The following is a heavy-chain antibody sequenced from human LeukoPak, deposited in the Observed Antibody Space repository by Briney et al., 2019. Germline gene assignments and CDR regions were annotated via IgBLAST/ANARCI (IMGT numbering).Heavy chain of an antibody. J-gene: IGHJ6*03. Sequence: PSETLSLTCAVSGGSISSSNWWSWVRQPPGKGLEWIGEINHSGSTNYNPSLKSRVTISVDTSKNQFSLKLSSVTAADTAVYYCARLRCSSTSQSVRYYYYYMDVWGKGTTVTISS. D-gene: IGHD2-2*01. V-gene: IGHV4-4*02. CDR3: ARLRCSSTSQSVRYYYYYMDV. CDR2: INHSGST. CDR1: GGSISSSNW.